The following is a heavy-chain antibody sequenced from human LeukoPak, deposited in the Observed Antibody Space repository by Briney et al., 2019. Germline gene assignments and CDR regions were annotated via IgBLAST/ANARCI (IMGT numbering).Heavy chain of an antibody. D-gene: IGHD3-22*01. CDR1: IGSISSYY. J-gene: IGHJ4*02. CDR3: ERGGYYYDSTFDY. V-gene: IGHV4-59*01. CDR2: IYYSGST. Sequence: SETLSLTCTVSIGSISSYYWSWIRQPPGKGLEWIGYIYYSGSTNYNPSLKSRVTISVDTSKNQFSLKLGSVTAADTAVYYCERGGYYYDSTFDYWGQGTLVTVSS.